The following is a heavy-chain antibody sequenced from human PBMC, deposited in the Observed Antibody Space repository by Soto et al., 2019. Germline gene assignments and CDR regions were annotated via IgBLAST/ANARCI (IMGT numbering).Heavy chain of an antibody. V-gene: IGHV3-23*01. CDR3: AREARYDRGVYHYEGIDY. CDR2: FSAGGDYL. D-gene: IGHD3-22*01. CDR1: GFSFSDYS. J-gene: IGHJ4*02. Sequence: EVQLLQSGGGLAQPGGSLTLSCAASGFSFSDYSMNWVRRARGKGLEWVSAFSAGGDYLHYADSVKGRCTISRENSKNTLFLQMNSLRAEDTARYYCAREARYDRGVYHYEGIDYWGQGTLVTVSS.